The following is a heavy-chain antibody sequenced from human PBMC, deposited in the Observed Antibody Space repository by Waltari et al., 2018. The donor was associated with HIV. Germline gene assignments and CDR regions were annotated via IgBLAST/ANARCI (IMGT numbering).Heavy chain of an antibody. J-gene: IGHJ6*02. CDR3: ANNLLPFLERGGMDV. CDR1: GFTFSSYA. D-gene: IGHD3-3*01. CDR2: ISGSGGST. V-gene: IGHV3-23*01. Sequence: GSGGGFVQPGGSLRLSCAASGFTFSSYAMSWVRQAPGKGLEWVSAISGSGGSTYYADSVKGRFTISRDNSKNTLYLQMNSLRAEDTAVYYCANNLLPFLERGGMDVWGQGTTVTVSS.